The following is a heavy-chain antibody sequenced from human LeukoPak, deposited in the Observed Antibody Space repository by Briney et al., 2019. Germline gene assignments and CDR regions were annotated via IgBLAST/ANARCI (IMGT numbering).Heavy chain of an antibody. CDR2: INGDGSIT. V-gene: IGHV3-74*01. D-gene: IGHD5-18*01. CDR1: GSTFSSYW. J-gene: IGHJ4*02. CDR3: AKRGYSYGPDYFDY. Sequence: PGGSLRLSCAASGSTFSSYWMHWVRQAPGKGLVWVSRINGDGSITNYADSVKGRFTISRDNAKNTLYLQMNSLRAEDTAVYYCAKRGYSYGPDYFDYWGQGALVTVSS.